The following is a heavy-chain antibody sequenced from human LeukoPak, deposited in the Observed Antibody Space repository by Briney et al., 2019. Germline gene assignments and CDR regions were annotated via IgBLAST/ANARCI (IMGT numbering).Heavy chain of an antibody. CDR2: MNPKSGYT. CDR3: ARVAGSIDY. J-gene: IGHJ4*02. Sequence: GASVKVSCKASGYTFTTYDINWVRQATGQGLEWMGWMNPKSGYTGYAQKFQGRVTITRDTSISTAYMELSSLRSEDTAVYYCARVAGSIDYWGQGTLVTVSS. V-gene: IGHV1-8*03. CDR1: GYTFTTYD. D-gene: IGHD6-19*01.